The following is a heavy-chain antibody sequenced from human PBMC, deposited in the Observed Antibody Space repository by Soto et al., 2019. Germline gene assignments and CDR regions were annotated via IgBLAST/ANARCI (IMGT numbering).Heavy chain of an antibody. D-gene: IGHD6-13*01. J-gene: IGHJ4*02. Sequence: QVQPVQSGAEVKKPGASVKVSCKASGYTFTSYYMHWVRQAPGQGLDWTGIINPSGGSTSYAQQFQGRVTMTKDTPTSTVYIELSSLRSEDTAVYYCARVQQQLVPGGFDYWGQGTLVTVCS. CDR2: INPSGGST. CDR1: GYTFTSYY. CDR3: ARVQQQLVPGGFDY. V-gene: IGHV1-46*01.